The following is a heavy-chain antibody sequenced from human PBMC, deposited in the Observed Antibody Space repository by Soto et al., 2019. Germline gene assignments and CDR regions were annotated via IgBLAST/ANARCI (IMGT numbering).Heavy chain of an antibody. CDR3: ARDKEVYSSSWPFDY. CDR1: GYTFTSYG. V-gene: IGHV1-18*01. Sequence: ASVKVSCKASGYTFTSYGISWVRQAPGQGLEWMGWISAYNGNTNYAQKLQGRVTMTTDTSTSTAYMELRSLRSDDTAVYYCARDKEVYSSSWPFDYWGQGTLVTVSS. D-gene: IGHD6-13*01. CDR2: ISAYNGNT. J-gene: IGHJ4*02.